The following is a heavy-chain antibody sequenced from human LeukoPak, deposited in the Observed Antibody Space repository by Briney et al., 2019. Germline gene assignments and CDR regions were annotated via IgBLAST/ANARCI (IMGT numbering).Heavy chain of an antibody. CDR2: INHSGST. J-gene: IGHJ4*02. CDR1: GGSFSGYY. Sequence: SETLSLTCAVYGGSFSGYYWSWIRQPPGKGLEWIGEINHSGSTNYNPSIKSRVTISVDTSKNQFSLKLSSVTAADTAVYYCGGNYYDSSGHRGVFDYWGQGTLVTVSS. D-gene: IGHD3-22*01. CDR3: GGNYYDSSGHRGVFDY. V-gene: IGHV4-34*01.